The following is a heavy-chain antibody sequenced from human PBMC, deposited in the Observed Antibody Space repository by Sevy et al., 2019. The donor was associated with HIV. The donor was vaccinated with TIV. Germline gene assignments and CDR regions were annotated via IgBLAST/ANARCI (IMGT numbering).Heavy chain of an antibody. CDR1: GFTFSSYA. D-gene: IGHD2-15*01. Sequence: GGSLRLSCSASGFTFSSYAMHWVRQAPGKGLEYVSAISSNGGGTYYANTVKGRFTISRDNSKNTLYFQMSSLRAEDTAVYYCVKHGWGVVAATDYYYYMDVWGKGTTVTVSS. CDR2: ISSNGGGT. CDR3: VKHGWGVVAATDYYYYMDV. V-gene: IGHV3-64D*06. J-gene: IGHJ6*03.